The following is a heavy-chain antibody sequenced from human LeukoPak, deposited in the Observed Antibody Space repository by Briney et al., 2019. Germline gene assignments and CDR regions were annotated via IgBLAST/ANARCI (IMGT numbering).Heavy chain of an antibody. CDR2: ISYDGSNK. V-gene: IGHV3-30-3*01. Sequence: GGSLRLSCAASGFTFSSYAMHWVRQAPGKGLEWVAVISYDGSNKYYADSVKGRFTISRDNSNNTLYLQMNSLRAEDTAVYYCARDLPTMVRGAPPYGMDVWGQGTTVTVSS. CDR3: ARDLPTMVRGAPPYGMDV. D-gene: IGHD3-10*01. CDR1: GFTFSSYA. J-gene: IGHJ6*02.